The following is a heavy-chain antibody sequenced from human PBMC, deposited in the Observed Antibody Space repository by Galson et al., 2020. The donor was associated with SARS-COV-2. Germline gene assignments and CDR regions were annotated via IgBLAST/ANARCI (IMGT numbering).Heavy chain of an antibody. D-gene: IGHD2-2*01. J-gene: IGHJ6*02. CDR2: IFYSGNM. CDR1: GGSINSDSYY. V-gene: IGHV4-39*07. CDR3: ARGNCSSTSCYGGILYFYGMDV. Sequence: SETLSLTYTVSGGSINSDSYYWGWIRQPPGRGREWIGSIFYSGNMYFNPSLRSPVSMSLNTSNNQVSLELTSVPAADTAVYYCARGNCSSTSCYGGILYFYGMDVWGHGAAITVSS.